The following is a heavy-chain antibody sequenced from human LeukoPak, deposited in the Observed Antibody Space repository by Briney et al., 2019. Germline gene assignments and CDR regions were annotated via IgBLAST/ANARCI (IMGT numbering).Heavy chain of an antibody. D-gene: IGHD3-22*01. CDR2: TNTDGSST. Sequence: LGGSLRLSCEASGFTFSHDWMHWVRQAPGKGLVWVSRTNTDGSSTSYVDSVKGRFTISRDNANNTMYLQMNSLRAEDTAMYYCVPTDSSGLDWGQGTLVTVSS. J-gene: IGHJ4*02. CDR1: GFTFSHDW. V-gene: IGHV3-74*01. CDR3: VPTDSSGLD.